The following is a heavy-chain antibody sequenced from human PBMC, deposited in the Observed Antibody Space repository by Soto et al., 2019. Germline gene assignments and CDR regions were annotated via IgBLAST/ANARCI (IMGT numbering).Heavy chain of an antibody. CDR1: GFTVSSNY. D-gene: IGHD3-22*01. Sequence: GGSLRLSCAASGFTVSSNYMSWVRQAPGKGLEWVSVIYSGGSTYYADSVKGRFTISRDNCKNTLYLQMNSLRAEDTAVYYCERDPRNYYDSSGYYYVGALDIWGQGTMVTVSS. V-gene: IGHV3-66*01. CDR2: IYSGGST. J-gene: IGHJ3*02. CDR3: ERDPRNYYDSSGYYYVGALDI.